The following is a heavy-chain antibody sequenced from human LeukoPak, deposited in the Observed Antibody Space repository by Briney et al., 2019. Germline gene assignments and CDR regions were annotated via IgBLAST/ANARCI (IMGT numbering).Heavy chain of an antibody. CDR1: GFTFSNFG. CDR3: AKDASGPYSSLFDP. V-gene: IGHV3-33*06. CDR2: IWSDGSNE. Sequence: GGSLRLSCAASGFTFSNFGMHWVRQAPGKGLEWVAVIWSDGSNEYYADSVRGRFTISRDNSKSTVYLQMNSLSAEDTAVYYCAKDASGPYSSLFDPWGQGTLVIVSS. D-gene: IGHD6-19*01. J-gene: IGHJ5*02.